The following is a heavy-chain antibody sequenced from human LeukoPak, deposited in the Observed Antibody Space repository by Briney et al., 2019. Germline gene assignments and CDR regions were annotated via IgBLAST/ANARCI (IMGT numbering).Heavy chain of an antibody. J-gene: IGHJ4*02. D-gene: IGHD7-27*01. CDR2: INQGGGDR. V-gene: IGHV3-7*01. CDR1: GFTFNTYW. CDR3: ATHLNWGWDY. Sequence: PGGSLRLSCAASGFTFNTYWMSWVRQAPGKGLEWVANINQGGGDRYYVESVRGRFTISRDNAKSSLYLQMNSLRAEDTAMHYCATHLNWGWDYWGQGSLVSVSS.